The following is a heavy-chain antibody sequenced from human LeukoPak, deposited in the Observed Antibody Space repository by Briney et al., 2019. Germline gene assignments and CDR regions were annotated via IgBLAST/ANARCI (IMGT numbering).Heavy chain of an antibody. D-gene: IGHD4-17*01. CDR2: ISYIGST. CDR3: ARDLVTVTKGFDI. CDR1: GDSFSSHY. V-gene: IGHV4-59*11. Sequence: SETLSLTCTVSGDSFSSHYWTWIRQPPGKGLEWIGYISYIGSTNYSPSLKSRVTISIDTSKNQFSLKLSSVTAADTAVYYCARDLVTVTKGFDIWGQGTMVSVSS. J-gene: IGHJ3*02.